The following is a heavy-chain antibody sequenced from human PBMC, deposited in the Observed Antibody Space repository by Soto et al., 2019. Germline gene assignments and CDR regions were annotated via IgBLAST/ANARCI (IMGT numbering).Heavy chain of an antibody. D-gene: IGHD3-3*01. J-gene: IGHJ4*02. Sequence: PSETLSLTCAVYGGSFSGYYWSWIRQPPGKGLEWIGEINHSGSTNYNPSLKSRVTISVDTSKNQFSLKLSSVTAADTAVYYCARGEPITIFGVVPYYFDYWGQGTLVTVSS. V-gene: IGHV4-34*01. CDR3: ARGEPITIFGVVPYYFDY. CDR1: GGSFSGYY. CDR2: INHSGST.